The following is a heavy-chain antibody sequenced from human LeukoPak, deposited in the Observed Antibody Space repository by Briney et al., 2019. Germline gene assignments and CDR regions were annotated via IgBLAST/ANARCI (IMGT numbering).Heavy chain of an antibody. D-gene: IGHD6-13*01. CDR3: ARTAIAAAAFYSWFDC. J-gene: IGHJ5*01. V-gene: IGHV3-21*01. CDR1: GFTFSSYC. Sequence: GGSLRLSCAASGFTFSSYCMNWVRQAPGKGLEWVSFISTSSSYIHYADSVKGRFTISRDNARNSLYLQMNSLRAEYTAVYYCARTAIAAAAFYSWFDCWGQGTLVTVSS. CDR2: ISTSSSYI.